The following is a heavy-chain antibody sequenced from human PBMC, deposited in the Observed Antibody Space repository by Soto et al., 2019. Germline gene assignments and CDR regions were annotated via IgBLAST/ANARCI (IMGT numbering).Heavy chain of an antibody. Sequence: QIQLVQSGAEVKKPGASVKVSCKASGYTFTSYGISWVRQAPGQGLEWMGWISAYNDNTNYAQKLQGRVTMTTDTSTSTGYIELRSIRSDDPAVYFCASDQLGATGDYWGQGALVTVSS. CDR1: GYTFTSYG. CDR3: ASDQLGATGDY. CDR2: ISAYNDNT. J-gene: IGHJ4*02. V-gene: IGHV1-18*01. D-gene: IGHD1-26*01.